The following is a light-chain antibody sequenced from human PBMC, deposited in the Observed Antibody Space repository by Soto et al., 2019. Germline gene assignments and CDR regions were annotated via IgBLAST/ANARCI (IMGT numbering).Light chain of an antibody. Sequence: DLQMTQSPSSLSASVGDRVTITCRASQGIRNDLGWFQQKPGKAPKRLIFAASNLESGVPSRFSGSGSGTEFTLTISSLQAEDFATYYCQHYTLYSAPFGQGTRV. CDR3: QHYTLYSAP. CDR2: AAS. V-gene: IGKV1-17*01. J-gene: IGKJ5*01. CDR1: QGIRND.